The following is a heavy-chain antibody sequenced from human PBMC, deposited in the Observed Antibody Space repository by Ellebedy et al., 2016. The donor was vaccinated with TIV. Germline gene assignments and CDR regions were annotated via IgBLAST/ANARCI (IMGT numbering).Heavy chain of an antibody. CDR3: ARDRLSKALDP. J-gene: IGHJ5*02. D-gene: IGHD6-25*01. CDR1: GFTFSSYN. Sequence: GESLKISXAASGFTFSSYNMNWVRQAPGKGLEWVSYISIGSTTKYYADSVKGRFTISRDNAKNSLYLQMNSLRAEDTAVYYCARDRLSKALDPWGQGTLVTVSS. CDR2: ISIGSTTK. V-gene: IGHV3-48*04.